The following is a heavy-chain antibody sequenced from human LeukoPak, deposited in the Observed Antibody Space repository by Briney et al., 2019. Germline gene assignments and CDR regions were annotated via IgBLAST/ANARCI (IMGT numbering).Heavy chain of an antibody. CDR2: ISSSGSTI. V-gene: IGHV3-48*03. D-gene: IGHD3-22*01. J-gene: IGHJ4*02. CDR3: ARDDPYYYDSIGYCDC. Sequence: GGSLRLSCAASGYTFSSYEMNWVRQAPGKGLEWVSYISSSGSTIYYADSVKGRFTISRDNAKNSLYLQMNSLRAEDTAVYYCARDDPYYYDSIGYCDCWGQGTLVTVSS. CDR1: GYTFSSYE.